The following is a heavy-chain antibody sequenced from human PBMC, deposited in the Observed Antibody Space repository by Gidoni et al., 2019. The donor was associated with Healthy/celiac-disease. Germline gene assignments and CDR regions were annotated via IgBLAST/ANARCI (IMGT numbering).Heavy chain of an antibody. J-gene: IGHJ4*02. CDR2: IYSGGST. V-gene: IGHV3-53*02. CDR1: GFTVSSNY. D-gene: IGHD6-19*01. Sequence: EVQLVETGGGLIQPGGSLRLSCAASGFTVSSNYMSWGRQAPGKGLEWVSVIYSGGSTYYADSVKGRFTISRDNSKNTLYLQMNSLRAEDTAVYYCARQAVAGGPGGAYFDYWGQGTLVTVSS. CDR3: ARQAVAGGPGGAYFDY.